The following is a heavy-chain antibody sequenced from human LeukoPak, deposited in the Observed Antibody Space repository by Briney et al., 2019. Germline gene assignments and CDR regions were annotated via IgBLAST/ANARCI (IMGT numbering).Heavy chain of an antibody. CDR2: IIPIFGTA. V-gene: IGHV1-69*13. J-gene: IGHJ6*02. D-gene: IGHD5-18*01. CDR1: GGTFSSYA. Sequence: ASVKVSCKASGGTFSSYAISWVRQAPGQGLEWMGGIIPIFGTANYAQKFQGRVTITADESTSTAYMELSSLRSEDTAVYYCARAEDTAMVSGYYYYGMDVWGQGTTVTVSS. CDR3: ARAEDTAMVSGYYYYGMDV.